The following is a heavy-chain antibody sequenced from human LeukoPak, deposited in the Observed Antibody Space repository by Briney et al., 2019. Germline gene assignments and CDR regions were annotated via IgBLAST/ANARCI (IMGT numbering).Heavy chain of an antibody. J-gene: IGHJ5*02. CDR3: ARDQRCICSWYGWWFDP. D-gene: IGHD6-13*01. V-gene: IGHV3-30*03. Sequence: GRSLRLSCAASGFTFSRYGMHWVRQAPGKGLEWVAVISYDGSNKYYADSVKGRFTISRDNSKNTLYLQMNSLRAEDTAVYYCARDQRCICSWYGWWFDPWGQGTLVTVSS. CDR1: GFTFSRYG. CDR2: ISYDGSNK.